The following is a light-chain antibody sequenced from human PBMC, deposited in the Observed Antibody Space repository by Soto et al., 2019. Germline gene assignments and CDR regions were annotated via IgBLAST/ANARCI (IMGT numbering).Light chain of an antibody. CDR2: EVS. CDR1: SSDVGSYNR. V-gene: IGLV2-18*02. CDR3: NSYTSSSTYF. J-gene: IGLJ1*01. Sequence: QSALTQPPSVSGSPGQSVTISCTGTSSDVGSYNRVSWYQQPPGTAPKLMIYEVSNRPSGVPDRFSGSKSGNTASLTISGLQAEDEADYYCNSYTSSSTYFFGTGTKLTVL.